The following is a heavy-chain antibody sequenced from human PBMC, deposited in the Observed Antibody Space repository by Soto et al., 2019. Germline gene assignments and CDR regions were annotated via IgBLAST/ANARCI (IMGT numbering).Heavy chain of an antibody. CDR2: IAPHSGRT. J-gene: IGHJ4*02. D-gene: IGHD3-10*01. V-gene: IGHV1-18*03. Sequence: QVQLVQSGPEVKKPGASVRVSCMTSGYAFTSYGVNWVRQDPGQGLEWMGWIAPHSGRTTYLPKFQGRVTITADPSANTAYMELTSLNSDDMGIYFCARAATGSYHSAYWGQGTVVTVSA. CDR3: ARAATGSYHSAY. CDR1: GYAFTSYG.